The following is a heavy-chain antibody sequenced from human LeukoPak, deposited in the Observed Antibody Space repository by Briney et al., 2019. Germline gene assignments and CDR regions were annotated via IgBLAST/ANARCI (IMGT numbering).Heavy chain of an antibody. Sequence: PGGSLSLSCAASGFTFSDYWMTWVRQAPGKGLEWVANIKQDGSEAYFVDSVKGPFTVSRDNAKNSLYLQMNSLRAEDTAVYFCARSSAGSFDYWGQGTLVTVSS. CDR2: IKQDGSEA. V-gene: IGHV3-7*01. D-gene: IGHD6-13*01. CDR1: GFTFSDYW. CDR3: ARSSAGSFDY. J-gene: IGHJ4*02.